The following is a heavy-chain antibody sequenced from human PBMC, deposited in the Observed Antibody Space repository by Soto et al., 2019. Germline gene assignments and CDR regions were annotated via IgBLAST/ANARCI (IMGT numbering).Heavy chain of an antibody. CDR2: IFYSGST. V-gene: IGHV4-39*01. CDR3: ASTLLILAVAGIYKSFDY. D-gene: IGHD6-13*01. J-gene: IGHJ4*02. CDR1: AGSISSSSYY. Sequence: PSETLSLTCTVSAGSISSSSYYWGWIRQPPGKGLEWIGSIFYSGSTYYKPSLKSRFNISVDTSKNQFSLKLSSVTAADTAVYYCASTLLILAVAGIYKSFDYRCQTILVTVFS.